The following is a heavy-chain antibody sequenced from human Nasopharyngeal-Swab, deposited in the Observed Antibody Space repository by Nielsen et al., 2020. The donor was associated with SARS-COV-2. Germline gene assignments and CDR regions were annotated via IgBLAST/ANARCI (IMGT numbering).Heavy chain of an antibody. Sequence: LKISCAASGFTFNNYNFNWVRQAPRKGLAWVSSISSSSSYIYYADSVKGRFTISRDNAKNSLYLQMNSLRAEDTAVYYCARDGLDYDFWSAYFMDVWGQGTTVTVSS. CDR2: ISSSSSYI. V-gene: IGHV3-21*01. CDR1: GFTFNNYN. CDR3: ARDGLDYDFWSAYFMDV. D-gene: IGHD3-3*01. J-gene: IGHJ6*02.